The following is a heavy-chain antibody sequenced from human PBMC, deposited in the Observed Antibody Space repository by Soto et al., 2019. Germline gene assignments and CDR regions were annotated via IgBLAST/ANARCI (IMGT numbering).Heavy chain of an antibody. CDR1: GYTFISSY. CDR3: ARHLFAANY. J-gene: IGHJ4*02. V-gene: IGHV1-46*01. Sequence: QVQLVQSGAEVKKPGASVKLSCKASGYTFISSYVHWVRQAPGQGLEWVAIINPNGGSTNYAQEFQGRVTVTRDTSTSTVFMELSSLHSDDTAVYYCARHLFAANYWGQGTLVTVSS. CDR2: INPNGGST. D-gene: IGHD2-15*01.